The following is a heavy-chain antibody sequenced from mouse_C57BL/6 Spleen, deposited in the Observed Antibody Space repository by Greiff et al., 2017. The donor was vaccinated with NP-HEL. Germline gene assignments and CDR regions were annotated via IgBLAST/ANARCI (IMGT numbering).Heavy chain of an antibody. CDR3: TRCAYYGSPPWFAY. CDR2: ISSGSSTI. V-gene: IGHV5-17*01. D-gene: IGHD1-1*01. CDR1: GFTFSDYG. J-gene: IGHJ3*01. Sequence: DVHLVESGGGLVKSGGSLKLSCAASGFTFSDYGMHWVRPAPEKGLEWVAYISSGSSTIYYADTVKGRFTISRVNAKNTLFLQMTSRRSEDTAMYSCTRCAYYGSPPWFAYWVQGTLFTVSA.